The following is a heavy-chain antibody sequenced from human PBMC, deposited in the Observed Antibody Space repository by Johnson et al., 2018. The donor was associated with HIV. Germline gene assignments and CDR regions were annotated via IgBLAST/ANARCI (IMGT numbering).Heavy chain of an antibody. CDR1: GFTFDDYA. CDR3: AREGGMIVVVAAFDI. Sequence: QMQLVESGGGVVQPGRSLRLSCAASGFTFDDYAMHWVRQAPGKGLEWVAVIWYDGGNKYYADSVKGRFTISRDNSKKTLYLQMNSLRAEDTAVYYCAREGGMIVVVAAFDIWGQGTMVIVSS. CDR2: IWYDGGNK. D-gene: IGHD3-22*01. J-gene: IGHJ3*02. V-gene: IGHV3-33*08.